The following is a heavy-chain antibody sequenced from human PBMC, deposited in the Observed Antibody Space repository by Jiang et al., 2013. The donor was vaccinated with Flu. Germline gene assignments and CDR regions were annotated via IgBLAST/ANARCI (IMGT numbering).Heavy chain of an antibody. Sequence: GAEVKKPGESLQISCKGSGYSFTSYWIGWVRQMPGKGLEWMGIIYPGDSDTRYSPSFQGQVTISADKSISTAYLQWSSLKASDTAMYYCARLIDGVVPTGVLDYWGQGTLVTVS. CDR2: IYPGDSDT. V-gene: IGHV5-51*01. CDR1: GYSFTSYW. CDR3: ARLIDGVVPTGVLDY. J-gene: IGHJ4*02. D-gene: IGHD5-12*01.